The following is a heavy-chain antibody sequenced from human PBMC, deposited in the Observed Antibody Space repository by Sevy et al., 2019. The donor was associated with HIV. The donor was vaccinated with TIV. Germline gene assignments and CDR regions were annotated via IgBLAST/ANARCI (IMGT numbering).Heavy chain of an antibody. D-gene: IGHD5-12*01. CDR2: IYPGDSDP. Sequence: GESLKISCEGSGYSFTHYWIAWVRQIPGKGLEWMGNIYPGDSDPTYSPSFQGQVTISADKSINIAYLQWSRLKASDTAMYYCARLTGYEPYSYYALDVWGQGTTVTVSS. J-gene: IGHJ6*02. CDR1: GYSFTHYW. V-gene: IGHV5-51*01. CDR3: ARLTGYEPYSYYALDV.